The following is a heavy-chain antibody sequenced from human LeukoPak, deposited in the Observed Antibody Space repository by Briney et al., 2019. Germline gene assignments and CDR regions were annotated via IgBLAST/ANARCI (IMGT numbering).Heavy chain of an antibody. CDR3: VRVVWRESAGLVNSWRGDH. V-gene: IGHV3-21*06. D-gene: IGHD3/OR15-3a*01. CDR1: GFTFSSYL. J-gene: IGHJ4*02. CDR2: ISTQSNSV. Sequence: GGSLRLSCASSGFTFSSYLMTWVRQAPGKGLEWVSSISTQSNSVYYANSVKGRVTTSRDDAKNSVYLKINRLRGEDTAVYYCVRVVWRESAGLVNSWRGDHWGQGTLVAVSS.